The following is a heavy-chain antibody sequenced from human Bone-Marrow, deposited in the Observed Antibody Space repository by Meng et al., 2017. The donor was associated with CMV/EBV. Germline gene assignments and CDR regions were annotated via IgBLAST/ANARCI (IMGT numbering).Heavy chain of an antibody. V-gene: IGHV1-69*05. CDR2: IIPIFGTA. CDR1: GYTFTGYY. CDR3: ARDRSHIAARPGYYYGMDV. J-gene: IGHJ6*02. Sequence: SVKVSCKASGYTFTGYYMHWVRQAPGQGLEWMGGIIPIFGTANYAQKFQGRVTITTDESTSTAYMELSSLRSEDTAVYYCARDRSHIAARPGYYYGMDVWGQGTTVTVSS. D-gene: IGHD6-6*01.